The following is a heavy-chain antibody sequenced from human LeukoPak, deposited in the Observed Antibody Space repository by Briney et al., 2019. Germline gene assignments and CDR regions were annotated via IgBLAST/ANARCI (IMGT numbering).Heavy chain of an antibody. CDR3: AKVPVDTAMVTGDY. J-gene: IGHJ4*02. CDR1: GFPFSSYG. V-gene: IGHV3-30*02. D-gene: IGHD5-18*01. CDR2: IRYDGSNK. Sequence: GGSLRLSFAASGFPFSSYGMHWVRQAPGKGLEWVAFIRYDGSNKYYADSVKGRFTISRDNSKNTLYLQMNSLRAEDTAVYYCAKVPVDTAMVTGDYWGQGTLVTVSS.